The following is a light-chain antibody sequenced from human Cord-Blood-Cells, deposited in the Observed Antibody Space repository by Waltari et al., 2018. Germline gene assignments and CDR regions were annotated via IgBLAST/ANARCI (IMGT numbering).Light chain of an antibody. Sequence: EILITQSPATLSESPGERATLSCRASQSVSSNLTWYQQKPGQAPRLLIYGASIRATGIQARFSGSGSGTEFTLTISSLQSEDFAFYYCQQYNNWPLLLTFGGGTKVEIK. J-gene: IGKJ4*01. CDR2: GAS. CDR3: QQYNNWPLLLT. V-gene: IGKV3D-15*01. CDR1: QSVSSN.